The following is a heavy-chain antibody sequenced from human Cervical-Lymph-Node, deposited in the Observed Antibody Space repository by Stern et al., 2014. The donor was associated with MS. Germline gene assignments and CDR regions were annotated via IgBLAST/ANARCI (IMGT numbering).Heavy chain of an antibody. D-gene: IGHD4-23*01. CDR2: VSDSGGST. J-gene: IGHJ4*02. CDR3: AKGSRSDIPSVTVGIDY. V-gene: IGHV3-23*04. Sequence: EVQLVESGGDLIQPGGSLRLSCTASGFMFKNYAMSWVRQAPGKGLEWVSGVSDSGGSTYYADSVMGRFTISRDNSKNTLYLQMSGLRVDDTALYYCAKGSRSDIPSVTVGIDYWGQGTLVTVSS. CDR1: GFMFKNYA.